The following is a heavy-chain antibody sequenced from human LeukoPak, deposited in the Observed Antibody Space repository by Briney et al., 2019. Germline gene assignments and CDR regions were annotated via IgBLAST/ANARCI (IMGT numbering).Heavy chain of an antibody. Sequence: SETLSLTCTVSGGSISSSSYSWGWIRQPPGKGLEWIGSIYYSGSTYYNPSLKSRVTISVDTSKNQFSLKLSSVTAADTAVYYCAREQFLGYCTGGVCYKGGAFDIWGQGTMVTVSS. CDR2: IYYSGST. V-gene: IGHV4-39*01. CDR1: GGSISSSSYS. D-gene: IGHD2-8*02. CDR3: AREQFLGYCTGGVCYKGGAFDI. J-gene: IGHJ3*02.